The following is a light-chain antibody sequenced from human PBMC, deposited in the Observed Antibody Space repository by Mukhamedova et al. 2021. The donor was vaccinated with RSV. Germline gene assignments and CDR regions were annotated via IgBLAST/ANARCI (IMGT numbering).Light chain of an antibody. CDR2: TAS. Sequence: WYQRRVHGKAPKLLIYTASSLYTGVPSRFSVGGSGTDFTLTISSLQPEDFATYHCQQSYNEPFTFGGGTKVEVK. CDR3: QQSYNEPFT. J-gene: IGKJ4*01. V-gene: IGKV1-39*01.